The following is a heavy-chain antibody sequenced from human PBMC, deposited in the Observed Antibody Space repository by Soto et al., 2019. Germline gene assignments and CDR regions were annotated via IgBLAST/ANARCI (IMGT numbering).Heavy chain of an antibody. V-gene: IGHV3-21*01. CDR3: ARVYSGYDSFALDY. CDR1: GFTFSSYS. D-gene: IGHD5-12*01. CDR2: ISSSSYI. Sequence: GGSLRLSCAASGFTFSSYSMNWVRQAPGKGLEWVSSISSSSYIYYADSVKGRFTISRDNAKNSLYLQMNSLRAEDTAVYYCARVYSGYDSFALDYWGQGTLVTVSS. J-gene: IGHJ4*02.